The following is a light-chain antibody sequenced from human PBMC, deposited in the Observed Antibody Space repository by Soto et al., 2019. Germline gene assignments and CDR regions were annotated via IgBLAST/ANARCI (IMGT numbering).Light chain of an antibody. CDR2: GAS. J-gene: IGKJ2*01. CDR3: QKYGSSPGYT. CDR1: QSVSSSY. Sequence: EIVLTQSPGTLSLSPGERATLSCRASQSVSSSYLAWYQQKPGQAHRILIYGASSRAPGIPDRFSGSGSGTAFTLTISRLEPEDFAVYYCQKYGSSPGYTFGQGTKLEIK. V-gene: IGKV3-20*01.